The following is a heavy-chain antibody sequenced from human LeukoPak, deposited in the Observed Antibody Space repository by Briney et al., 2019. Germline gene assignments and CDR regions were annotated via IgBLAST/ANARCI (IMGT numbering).Heavy chain of an antibody. V-gene: IGHV1-69*13. CDR2: IIPIFGTA. CDR1: GGTFSSYA. CDR3: ARNQGYRYGYGDFDY. D-gene: IGHD5-18*01. J-gene: IGHJ4*02. Sequence: SVKVSCKASGGTFSSYAISWVRQAPGQGLEWMGGIIPIFGTANYAQKFQGRVTITADESTSTAYMELSSLRSEDTAVYYCARNQGYRYGYGDFDYWGQGTLVTVSS.